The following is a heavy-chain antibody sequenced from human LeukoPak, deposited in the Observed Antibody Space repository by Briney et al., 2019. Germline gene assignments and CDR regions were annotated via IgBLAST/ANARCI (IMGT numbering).Heavy chain of an antibody. CDR1: GFIISKYA. V-gene: IGHV3-23*01. Sequence: GGSLRLSCAASGFIISKYAMNWVRQAPGKGLEWVSSIIAGGSTYSADSVKGRFTISRDNAKNSHFLQMNSLRVEDTALYYCARGFRNGPFDCWGQGTLVTVSS. J-gene: IGHJ4*02. CDR2: IIAGGST. D-gene: IGHD2-8*01. CDR3: ARGFRNGPFDC.